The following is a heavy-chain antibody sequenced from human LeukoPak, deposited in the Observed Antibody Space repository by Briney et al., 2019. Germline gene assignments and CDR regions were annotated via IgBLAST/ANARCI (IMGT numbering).Heavy chain of an antibody. CDR1: GFTVSNNY. CDR3: VRKNRDFNAAFDI. Sequence: GGSLRLSCTASGFTVSNNYMSWVRQAPGQGLEWVSISYSDTNTNYADSVKGRFTISRDTSQSTLSLQMNSLRAEDTAVYYCVRKNRDFNAAFDIWGQGTVVTVSA. D-gene: IGHD1-14*01. J-gene: IGHJ3*02. V-gene: IGHV3-53*01. CDR2: SYSDTNT.